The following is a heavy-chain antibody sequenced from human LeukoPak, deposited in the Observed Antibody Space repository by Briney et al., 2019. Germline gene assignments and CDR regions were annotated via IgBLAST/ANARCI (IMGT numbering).Heavy chain of an antibody. CDR3: ARGIAAADYYFDY. Sequence: SETLSLTCAVYGGSFSGYYWSWIRQPPGKGLEWIGEINHSGSTNYNPSLKSGVTISVDTSKNQFSLKLSSVTAADTAVYYCARGIAAADYYFDYWGQGTLVTVSS. J-gene: IGHJ4*02. CDR2: INHSGST. CDR1: GGSFSGYY. V-gene: IGHV4-34*01. D-gene: IGHD6-13*01.